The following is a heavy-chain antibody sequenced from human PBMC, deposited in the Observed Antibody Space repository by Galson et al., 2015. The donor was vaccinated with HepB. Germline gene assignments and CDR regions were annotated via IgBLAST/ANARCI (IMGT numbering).Heavy chain of an antibody. CDR3: ARDRPYSSGWPGDAFDI. J-gene: IGHJ3*02. D-gene: IGHD6-19*01. Sequence: SLRLSCAASGFTFSTYAMHWVRQAPGKGLEWVAVISYDGTNKYYADSVKGRFTISRDNSKNTLYLQMNSLRAEDTAVYYCARDRPYSSGWPGDAFDIWGQGTMVTVSS. CDR1: GFTFSTYA. CDR2: ISYDGTNK. V-gene: IGHV3-30*04.